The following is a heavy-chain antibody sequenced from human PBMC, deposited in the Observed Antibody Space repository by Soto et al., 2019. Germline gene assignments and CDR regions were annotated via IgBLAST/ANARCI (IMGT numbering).Heavy chain of an antibody. V-gene: IGHV4-59*01. Sequence: QVQLQESGPGLVKPSETLSLTCTVSGGSISSYYRSWILQPPGKGLEWIGYIYYSGSTNYNPSLKSRVTISVDTSKNQFSLKLSSVTAADTAVYYCARVWGGAFDIWGDGTMVTVSS. CDR2: IYYSGST. D-gene: IGHD3-10*01. J-gene: IGHJ3*02. CDR3: ARVWGGAFDI. CDR1: GGSISSYY.